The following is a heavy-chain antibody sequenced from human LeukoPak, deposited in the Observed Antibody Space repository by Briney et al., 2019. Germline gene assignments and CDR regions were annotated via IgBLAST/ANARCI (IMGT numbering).Heavy chain of an antibody. CDR2: VSAFNGHT. J-gene: IGHJ4*02. Sequence: ASVKVSCKASNYTFTDYGINWVRQAPGQGLEWVGWVSAFNGHTFYAQKFQGRITMTTDTSTSTAHMELRSLTSDDTAVYYCARVLAVTGRGPRDFDFWGQGTLVTVSS. CDR1: NYTFTDYG. V-gene: IGHV1-18*01. D-gene: IGHD6-19*01. CDR3: ARVLAVTGRGPRDFDF.